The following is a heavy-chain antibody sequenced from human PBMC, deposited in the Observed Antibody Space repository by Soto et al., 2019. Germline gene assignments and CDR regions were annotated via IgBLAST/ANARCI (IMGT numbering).Heavy chain of an antibody. CDR3: ALLRYTPGIWKFGGGFEM. J-gene: IGHJ3*02. CDR2: IYPGDSDT. V-gene: IGHV5-51*01. D-gene: IGHD3-16*01. Sequence: EVQLVQSGAEVNRPGDSLQISCQTSGYSFTSYWIAWVRQMPGRGLEWMGMIYPGDSDTRYSPSFEGQVTISADTSTSVAYLHWSSLKVSDSAMYYCALLRYTPGIWKFGGGFEMWGQGTMVTVSP. CDR1: GYSFTSYW.